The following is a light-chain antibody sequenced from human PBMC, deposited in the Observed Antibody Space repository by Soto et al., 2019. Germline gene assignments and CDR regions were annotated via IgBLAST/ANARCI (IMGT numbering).Light chain of an antibody. CDR2: EVS. V-gene: IGLV2-14*01. J-gene: IGLJ1*01. CDR1: SSGVGGYNY. Sequence: QSVLTQPASVSGSPGQSITISCTGTSSGVGGYNYVSWYQQHPGKAPKLMIYEVSNRPSGVSNRFSGSKSGNTASLTISGLQAEDEADYYCSSYTSSSTPGVFGTGTKVTVL. CDR3: SSYTSSSTPGV.